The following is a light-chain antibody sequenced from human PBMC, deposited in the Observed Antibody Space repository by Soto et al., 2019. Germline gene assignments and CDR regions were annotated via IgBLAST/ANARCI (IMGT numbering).Light chain of an antibody. Sequence: QSTLTQPASVSGSPGQSITISCTGASNNVGGYNYVSWYQHHPGKAPKLVLYEVSNRPSGISHRFSGSKLGSTASLTISELQAEDEADYFCCSYTSSKTLVFGGGTKLTVL. J-gene: IGLJ3*02. CDR1: SNNVGGYNY. CDR3: CSYTSSKTLV. CDR2: EVS. V-gene: IGLV2-14*01.